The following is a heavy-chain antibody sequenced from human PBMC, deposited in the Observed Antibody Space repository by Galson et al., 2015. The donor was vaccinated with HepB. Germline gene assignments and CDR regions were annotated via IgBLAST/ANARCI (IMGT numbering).Heavy chain of an antibody. V-gene: IGHV1-69*13. CDR3: ARGGSTYYDFWSGYGMDY. J-gene: IGHJ4*02. CDR1: GGTFSSYA. CDR2: IIPIFGTA. D-gene: IGHD3-3*01. Sequence: SVKVSCKASGGTFSSYAISWVRQAPGRGLEWMGGIIPIFGTANYAQKFQGRVTITADESTSTAYMELSSLRSEDAAVYYCARGGSTYYDFWSGYGMDYWGQGTLVTVSS.